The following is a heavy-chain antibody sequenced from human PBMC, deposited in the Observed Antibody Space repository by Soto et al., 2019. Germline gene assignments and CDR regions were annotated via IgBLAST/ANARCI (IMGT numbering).Heavy chain of an antibody. CDR3: ARHDYSSSGNNRFDS. CDR2: IYYSGSGTT. D-gene: IGHD6-6*01. J-gene: IGHJ5*01. V-gene: IGHV4-39*01. Sequence: ASETLSLTCTVSGGSISRSYYWGWIRQPPGKGLEWIGSIYYSGSGTTYYNPSLKSRVTMSVDTSKNHFSLKLSSVTAADTAVYYCARHDYSSSGNNRFDSWGQGVLVTVSS. CDR1: GGSISRSYY.